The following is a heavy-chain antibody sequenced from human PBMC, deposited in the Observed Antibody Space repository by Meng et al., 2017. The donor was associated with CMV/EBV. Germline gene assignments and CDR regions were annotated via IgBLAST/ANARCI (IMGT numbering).Heavy chain of an antibody. J-gene: IGHJ4*02. D-gene: IGHD6-13*01. V-gene: IGHV1-46*01. CDR3: ALAEYSSSLFDY. CDR1: GTTFTSYY. Sequence: QVQLLHAGAEVKNPGASVKVSCNASGTTFTSYYRHWVRQAPGQGLEWMGIINASGGSTSYAQKFQGRVPMTRDTSTSTVYMELSSLRSEDTAVYYCALAEYSSSLFDYWGQGTLVTVSS. CDR2: INASGGST.